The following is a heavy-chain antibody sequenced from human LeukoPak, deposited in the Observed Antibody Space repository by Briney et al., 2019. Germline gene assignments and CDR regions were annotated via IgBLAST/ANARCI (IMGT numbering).Heavy chain of an antibody. Sequence: SETLSLTCTVSGGSISSYYWSWIRQPPGKGLEWIGYIYHSGSTYYNPSLKSRVTISVDTSKNQFSLKLSSVTAADTAVYYCARARSPTYFDYWGQGTLVTVSS. J-gene: IGHJ4*02. CDR2: IYHSGST. CDR3: ARARSPTYFDY. V-gene: IGHV4-4*09. CDR1: GGSISSYY.